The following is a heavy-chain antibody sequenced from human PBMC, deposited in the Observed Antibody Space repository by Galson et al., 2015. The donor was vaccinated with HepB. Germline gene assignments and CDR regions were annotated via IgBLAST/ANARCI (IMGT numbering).Heavy chain of an antibody. CDR1: GFTFSGYW. CDR3: ARFAGGGYSTSWYRSGFDY. D-gene: IGHD6-13*01. Sequence: SLRLSCAAAGFTFSGYWMTWVRQAPGKGLEWVANIKEDESEKYYVDSVKGRFTISRDNAKNSLYLQLNSLRAEDTAVYFCARFAGGGYSTSWYRSGFDYWGQRTLVIVSS. CDR2: IKEDESEK. J-gene: IGHJ4*02. V-gene: IGHV3-7*05.